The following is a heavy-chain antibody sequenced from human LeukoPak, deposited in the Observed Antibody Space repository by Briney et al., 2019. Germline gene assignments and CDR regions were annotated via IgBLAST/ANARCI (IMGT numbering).Heavy chain of an antibody. J-gene: IGHJ4*02. CDR1: GYTFTGYY. D-gene: IGHD3-22*01. CDR3: ARSSAHDSSGYSFRY. CDR2: INPNSGGT. V-gene: IGHV1-2*02. Sequence: ASVKVSCKASGYTFTGYYMHWVRQAPGQGLEWMGWINPNSGGTNYAQKFQGRVTMTRDTSISTAYMELSRLRSDDTAVYYCARSSAHDSSGYSFRYWGQGTLVTVSS.